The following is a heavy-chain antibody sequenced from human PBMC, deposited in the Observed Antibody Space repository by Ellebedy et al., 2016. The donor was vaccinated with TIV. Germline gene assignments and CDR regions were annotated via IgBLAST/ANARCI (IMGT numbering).Heavy chain of an antibody. J-gene: IGHJ4*02. D-gene: IGHD4-17*01. V-gene: IGHV3-15*01. CDR3: ARAPLYGDWYYFDY. CDR2: IKSKTDGGTT. CDR1: GFTFSNAW. Sequence: GGSLRLSXAASGFTFSNAWMSWVRQAPGKGLEWVGRIKSKTDGGTTDYAAPVKGRFTISRDDSKNTLYLQMNSLRAEDMAVYYCARAPLYGDWYYFDYWGQGTLVTVSS.